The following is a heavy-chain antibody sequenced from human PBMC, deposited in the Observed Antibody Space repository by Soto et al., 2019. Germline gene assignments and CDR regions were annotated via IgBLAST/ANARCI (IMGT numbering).Heavy chain of an antibody. V-gene: IGHV3-74*01. CDR2: INSDASST. CDR1: GFTFRSYW. Sequence: EVQLVESGGGLVQPGGSLRLSCAASGFTFRSYWMHWVRQALGKGLVWVSRINSDASSTSYADSVKGRFTISRDNAKNTLYLQMNSLRAEDTAVYYCTRDQGYDSSGYFDYWGQGILVTVSS. J-gene: IGHJ4*02. CDR3: TRDQGYDSSGYFDY. D-gene: IGHD3-22*01.